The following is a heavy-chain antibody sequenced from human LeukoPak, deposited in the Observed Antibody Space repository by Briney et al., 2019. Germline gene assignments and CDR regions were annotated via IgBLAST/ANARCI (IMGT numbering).Heavy chain of an antibody. J-gene: IGHJ4*02. CDR2: INPDSGGT. D-gene: IGHD3-10*01. CDR1: GYTFTNYF. Sequence: ASVKVSCKASGYTFTNYFMEWVRQAPGQGLEWMGWINPDSGGTDYAQKFQGRVTMTRDTSISTAYMELSSLTSDDAAVYYCARYHRDGSVPFDYWGQGTLVTVSS. CDR3: ARYHRDGSVPFDY. V-gene: IGHV1-2*02.